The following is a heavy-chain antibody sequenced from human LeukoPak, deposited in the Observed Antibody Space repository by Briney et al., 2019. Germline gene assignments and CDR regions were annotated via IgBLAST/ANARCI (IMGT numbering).Heavy chain of an antibody. CDR1: GYTFTSYD. Sequence: GASVKVSCKASGYTFTSYDINWVRQATGQGLEWMGWMNPNSGNTGYAQKFQGRVTMTRNTSISTAYMELSSLRSEDTAVYYCARDPAVGYYYDSSGYSDYWGQGTLVTVSS. CDR3: ARDPAVGYYYDSSGYSDY. CDR2: MNPNSGNT. V-gene: IGHV1-8*01. D-gene: IGHD3-22*01. J-gene: IGHJ4*02.